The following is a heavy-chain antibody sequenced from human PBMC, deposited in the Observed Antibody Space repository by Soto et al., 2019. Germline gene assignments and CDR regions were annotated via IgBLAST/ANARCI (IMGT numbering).Heavy chain of an antibody. J-gene: IGHJ4*02. CDR3: ARMERHYYDSSGYYYHY. CDR2: TYYRSKWYN. CDR1: GDSVSSNSAA. V-gene: IGHV6-1*01. Sequence: SQTLSLTCVISGDSVSSNSAAWNWIRQSPSRGLEWLGRTYYRSKWYNDYAVSVKSRITINPDTSKNQFSLQLNSVTPEDTAVYYCARMERHYYDSSGYYYHYWGQGTLVTVSS. D-gene: IGHD3-22*01.